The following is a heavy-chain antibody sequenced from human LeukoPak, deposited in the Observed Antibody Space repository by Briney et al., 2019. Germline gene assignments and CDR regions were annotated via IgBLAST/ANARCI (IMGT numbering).Heavy chain of an antibody. CDR2: INHSGST. J-gene: IGHJ4*02. V-gene: IGHV4-34*01. CDR1: GGSFSGYY. D-gene: IGHD6-19*01. CDR3: ARLPRGGPAIAVVDY. Sequence: PSETLSLTCAVYGGSFSGYYWSWIRQPPGKGLEWIGEINHSGSTNYNPSLKSRVTISLDTSKNQFSLKLSSVTAADTAVYYCARLPRGGPAIAVVDYWGQGTLVTVSS.